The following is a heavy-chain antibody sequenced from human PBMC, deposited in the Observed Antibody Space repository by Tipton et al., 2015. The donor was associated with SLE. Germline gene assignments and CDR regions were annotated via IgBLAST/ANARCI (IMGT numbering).Heavy chain of an antibody. J-gene: IGHJ1*01. V-gene: IGHV4-59*11. CDR2: MFYSGRT. CDR1: GGSINNHY. CDR3: ARGSEGDYSNLYDL. Sequence: TLSLTCTVSGGSINNHYWSWIRQAPGKGLEWIGYMFYSGRTNYNPSLKSRVIISLDTSKSQFSLRLRSVTPADTAVYYCARGSEGDYSNLYDLWGQGSLVTVSS. D-gene: IGHD4-11*01.